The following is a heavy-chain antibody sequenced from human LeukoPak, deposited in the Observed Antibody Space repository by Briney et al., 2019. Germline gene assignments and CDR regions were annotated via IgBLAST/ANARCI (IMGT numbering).Heavy chain of an antibody. D-gene: IGHD2-21*02. CDR1: GGTFSSYA. J-gene: IGHJ5*02. V-gene: IGHV1-69*05. CDR2: IIPIFGTA. Sequence: SVTVSCKASGGTFSSYAISWVRQAPGQGLEWMGGIIPIFGTANYAQKFQGRVTITTDESTSTAYMELSSLRSEDTAVYYCARAPTWDDSKAYCGGDCYYNWFDPWGQGTLVTVSS. CDR3: ARAPTWDDSKAYCGGDCYYNWFDP.